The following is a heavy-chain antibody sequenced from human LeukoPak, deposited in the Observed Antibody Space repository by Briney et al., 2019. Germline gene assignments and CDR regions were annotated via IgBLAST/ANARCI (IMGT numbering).Heavy chain of an antibody. J-gene: IGHJ6*03. CDR1: GYTFTGYY. CDR3: ARGVSSITMIVVVTVYYYYYMDV. D-gene: IGHD3-22*01. CDR2: MNPNSGNT. Sequence: GASVKVSCKASGYTFTGYYMHWVRQAPGQGLEWMGWMNPNSGNTGYAQKFQGRVTMTRNTSISTAYMELSSLRSEDTAVYYCARGVSSITMIVVVTVYYYYYMDVWGKGTTVTVSS. V-gene: IGHV1-8*02.